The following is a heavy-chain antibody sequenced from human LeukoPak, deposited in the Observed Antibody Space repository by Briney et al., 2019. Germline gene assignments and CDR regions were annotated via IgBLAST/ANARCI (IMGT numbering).Heavy chain of an antibody. CDR3: ARVARDILTGYYIPNYFDY. CDR2: ISAYNGNT. D-gene: IGHD3-9*01. Sequence: ASVKVSCKASGYTFTSYGISWVRQAPGQGLEWMGWISAYNGNTNYAQKLQGRVTMTTDTPTSTAYMELRSLRSDDTAVYYCARVARDILTGYYIPNYFDYWGQGTLVTVSS. V-gene: IGHV1-18*01. J-gene: IGHJ4*02. CDR1: GYTFTSYG.